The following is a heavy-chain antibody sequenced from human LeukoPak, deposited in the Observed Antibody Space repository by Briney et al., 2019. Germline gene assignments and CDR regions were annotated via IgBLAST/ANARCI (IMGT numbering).Heavy chain of an antibody. Sequence: GGSLRLSCAASGFVFSDYAMSWVRQAPGKGLEWVAAISGTGGNTYYADSVKGRFTISRDNSKNTLYLQMNSLRAEDTAVYYCAKVRLGLARGAFDIWGQGTMVTVSS. CDR3: AKVRLGLARGAFDI. CDR1: GFVFSDYA. D-gene: IGHD6-19*01. J-gene: IGHJ3*02. V-gene: IGHV3-23*01. CDR2: ISGTGGNT.